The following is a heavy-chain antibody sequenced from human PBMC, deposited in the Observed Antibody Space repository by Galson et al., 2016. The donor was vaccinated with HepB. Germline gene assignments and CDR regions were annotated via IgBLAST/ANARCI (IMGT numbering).Heavy chain of an antibody. CDR3: AKGHYYDSRGYYYVLDY. D-gene: IGHD3-22*01. CDR2: INPNSGGT. V-gene: IGHV1-2*02. Sequence: SVKVSCKASGYTFTGYYMHWVRQAPGQGLEWMGWINPNSGGTSYAQKFQGRVTMTRGTSSSTAYMELSRLRSDDKAVYYCAKGHYYDSRGYYYVLDYWGQGTLVTVSS. CDR1: GYTFTGYY. J-gene: IGHJ4*02.